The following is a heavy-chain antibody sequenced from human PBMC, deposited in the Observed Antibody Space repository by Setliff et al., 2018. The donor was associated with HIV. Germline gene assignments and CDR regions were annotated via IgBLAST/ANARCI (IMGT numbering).Heavy chain of an antibody. CDR2: ISYDGSNK. D-gene: IGHD3-10*01. Sequence: GGSLRLSCVVSGFTFSNYKNYEMHGVRQAPGKGLEWVAVISYDGSNKYYADSVKGRFTISRDNSKNTLYLQMNSLRAEDTAVYYCARDRELNWFDPWGQGTLVTVSS. V-gene: IGHV3-30*04. J-gene: IGHJ5*02. CDR3: ARDRELNWFDP. CDR1: GFTFSNYKNYE.